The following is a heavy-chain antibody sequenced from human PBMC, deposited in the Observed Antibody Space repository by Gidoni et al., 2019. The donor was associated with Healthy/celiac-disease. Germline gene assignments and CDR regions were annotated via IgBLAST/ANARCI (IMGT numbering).Heavy chain of an antibody. J-gene: IGHJ6*02. D-gene: IGHD2-2*01. V-gene: IGHV3-30*18. Sequence: QVQLVESGGGVVQPGRSLSLSCAASGFPFSSSGMHWVRQAPGKGLEWGALISYDGSNKYYADSVKGRFTISRDNSKNTLYLQMNSLRAEDTAMYYCAKDLLVPTDARGSIDVWGQGTTVTVSS. CDR3: AKDLLVPTDARGSIDV. CDR2: ISYDGSNK. CDR1: GFPFSSSG.